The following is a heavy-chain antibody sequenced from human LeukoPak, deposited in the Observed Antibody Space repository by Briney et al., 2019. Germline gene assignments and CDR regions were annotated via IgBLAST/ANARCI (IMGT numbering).Heavy chain of an antibody. J-gene: IGHJ4*02. V-gene: IGHV1-2*02. CDR2: INPNSGGT. D-gene: IGHD6-6*01. CDR1: GYTFTGYY. Sequence: ASVKVSCKASGYTFTGYYMHWVRQAPGQGLEWMGWINPNSGGTNYAQKFQGRVTMTRDTSISTAYMELSRLRSDDTAVYYGARGPRRSRPSEVPKWGQETLVTVSS. CDR3: ARGPRRSRPSEVPK.